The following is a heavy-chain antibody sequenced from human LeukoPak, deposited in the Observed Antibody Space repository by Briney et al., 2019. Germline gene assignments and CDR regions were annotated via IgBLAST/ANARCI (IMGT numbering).Heavy chain of an antibody. CDR1: GGSLSSYF. CDR2: IFTSGST. Sequence: SETLSHTCTDPGGSLSSYFWCWIRQPAGKGLGWSGRIFTSGSTNYNLSLKSRVTMPVDTSKNQFSLKLSSVTAADTAVYYCGREIRRQQLVPRFDYWGQGTLVTVSS. D-gene: IGHD6-13*01. CDR3: GREIRRQQLVPRFDY. J-gene: IGHJ4*02. V-gene: IGHV4-4*07.